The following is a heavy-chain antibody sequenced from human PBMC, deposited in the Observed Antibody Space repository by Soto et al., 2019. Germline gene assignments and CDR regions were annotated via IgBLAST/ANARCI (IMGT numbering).Heavy chain of an antibody. Sequence: SETLSLTCTVSGGSISSGGYYWSWIRQHPGKGLEWIGYIYYSGSTYYNPSLKSRVTISVDTSKNQFSLKLSSVTAADTAVYYCARDSYDYVWGSYRYSGVWGQGTLVTVSS. J-gene: IGHJ4*02. V-gene: IGHV4-31*03. D-gene: IGHD3-16*02. CDR1: GGSISSGGYY. CDR3: ARDSYDYVWGSYRYSGV. CDR2: IYYSGST.